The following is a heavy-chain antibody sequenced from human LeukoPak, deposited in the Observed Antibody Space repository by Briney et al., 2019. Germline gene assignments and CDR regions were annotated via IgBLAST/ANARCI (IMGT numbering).Heavy chain of an antibody. J-gene: IGHJ3*01. Sequence: SQTLSLTCDISGDTVSSNSSAWNWIRQSPSRGLEWLGRTYYRSKWYYEYAVSVKSRITISPDTSKNQCSLQLNSVTADDTAVYYCARGFALDFWGQGTMVTVSS. V-gene: IGHV6-1*01. CDR3: ARGFALDF. CDR2: TYYRSKWYY. CDR1: GDTVSSNSSA.